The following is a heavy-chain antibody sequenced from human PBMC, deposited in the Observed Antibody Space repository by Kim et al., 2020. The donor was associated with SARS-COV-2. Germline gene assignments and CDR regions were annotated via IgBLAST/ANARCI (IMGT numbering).Heavy chain of an antibody. Sequence: GGSLRLSCAASGFTFSNTWMSWVRQVQAPGKGLEWVGRIGSKTDGGTTDYAAPMKGRFTISRDDSKNTLYLQMNSLKTEDTAIYYCTTESGDFVWGQGTLVTVSS. D-gene: IGHD1-26*01. J-gene: IGHJ4*02. CDR2: IGSKTDGGTT. CDR3: TTESGDFV. V-gene: IGHV3-15*04. CDR1: GFTFSNTW.